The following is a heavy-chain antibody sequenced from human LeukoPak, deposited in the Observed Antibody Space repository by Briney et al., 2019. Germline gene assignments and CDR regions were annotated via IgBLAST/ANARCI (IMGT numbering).Heavy chain of an antibody. CDR2: TFYTGNT. CDR3: ATGRSPRYYDY. V-gene: IGHV4-59*01. CDR1: GVSIYTYY. Sequence: SETLSLTCTVSGVSIYTYYWKWIRQPPGKGLEYIGHTFYTGNTNYNPSLKSRVTISLDTSKNQFSLKVSSVTAADTAVYYCATGRSPRYYDYWGQGILVAVSS. J-gene: IGHJ4*02. D-gene: IGHD1-26*01.